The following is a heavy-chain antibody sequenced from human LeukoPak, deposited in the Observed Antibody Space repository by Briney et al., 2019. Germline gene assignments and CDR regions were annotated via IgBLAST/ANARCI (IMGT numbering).Heavy chain of an antibody. J-gene: IGHJ6*02. D-gene: IGHD3-22*01. CDR2: ISYDGSNK. CDR3: ARDHDDSSGYYLRSYYYYGMDV. Sequence: GGSLRLSCAASGFTFSSYGMHWVRQAPGKGLEWVAVISYDGSNKYYADSVKGRFTISRDNSKNTLYLQMNSLRAEDTAVYYCARDHDDSSGYYLRSYYYYGMDVWGQGTTVTVSS. CDR1: GFTFSSYG. V-gene: IGHV3-30*03.